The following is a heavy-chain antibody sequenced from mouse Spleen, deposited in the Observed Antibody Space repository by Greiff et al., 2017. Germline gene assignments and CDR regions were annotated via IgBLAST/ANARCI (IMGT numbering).Heavy chain of an antibody. CDR2: IWTGGGT. CDR3: VRGGTYDYGDYFDY. Sequence: QVQLQQSGPGLVAPSQSLSITCTVSGFSLTSYDISWIRQPPGKGLEWLGVIWTGGGTNYNSAFMSRLSISKDNSKSQVFLKMNSLQTDDTAIYYCVRGGTYDYGDYFDYWGQGTTLTVSS. V-gene: IGHV2-9-2*01. CDR1: GFSLTSYD. J-gene: IGHJ2*01. D-gene: IGHD2-4*01.